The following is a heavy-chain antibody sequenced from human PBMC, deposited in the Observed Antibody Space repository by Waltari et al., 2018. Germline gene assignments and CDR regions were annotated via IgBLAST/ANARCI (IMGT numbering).Heavy chain of an antibody. Sequence: EVQLVESGGGLVQPGRSLRLSCAASGFTFDDYAMHWVRQAPGKGLEWVSGISWNSGSIGYADSVKGRFTISRDNAKNSLYLQMNSLRAEDTALYYCAKGVVLRYFDWLTPFDYWGQGTLVTVSS. J-gene: IGHJ4*02. CDR2: ISWNSGSI. D-gene: IGHD3-9*01. CDR1: GFTFDDYA. CDR3: AKGVVLRYFDWLTPFDY. V-gene: IGHV3-9*01.